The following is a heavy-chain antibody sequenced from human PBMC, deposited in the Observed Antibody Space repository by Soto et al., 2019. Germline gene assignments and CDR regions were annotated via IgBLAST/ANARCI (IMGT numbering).Heavy chain of an antibody. CDR2: IYYSGST. CDR1: GGSISSGDYY. Sequence: SETLSLTCTVSGGSISSGDYYWSWIRQPPGKGLEWIGYIYYSGSTYYNPSLKSRVTISVDTSKNQFSLKLSSVTAADTAVYYCASTVEMATRVYYYYGMDVWGQGTTVTVSS. J-gene: IGHJ6*02. V-gene: IGHV4-30-4*01. D-gene: IGHD5-12*01. CDR3: ASTVEMATRVYYYYGMDV.